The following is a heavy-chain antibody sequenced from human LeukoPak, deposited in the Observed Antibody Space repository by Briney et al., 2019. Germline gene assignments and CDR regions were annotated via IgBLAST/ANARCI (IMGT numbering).Heavy chain of an antibody. CDR2: MNPNSGNT. D-gene: IGHD2-2*02. Sequence: ASVKVSCKASGYTFTSYDINWVRQATGQGLEWMGWMNPNSGNTGYAQKFQGRVTMTRNTSISTAYMELSSLRSEDTAVYYCARGQFGCSSTSCYNFDYWGQGTLVTVSS. CDR3: ARGQFGCSSTSCYNFDY. J-gene: IGHJ4*02. CDR1: GYTFTSYD. V-gene: IGHV1-8*01.